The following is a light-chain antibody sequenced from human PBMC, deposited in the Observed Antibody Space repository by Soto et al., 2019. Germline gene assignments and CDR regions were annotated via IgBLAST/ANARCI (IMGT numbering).Light chain of an antibody. CDR2: GAS. CDR3: QQRSSWPIT. Sequence: EIGMTQSPATLSVSPGERATLSCRASQSVSSNLAWYQQKPGQAPRLLIYGASTRATGIPARFRGSGSGTEFTLTISSLQSEDFAVYYCQQRSSWPITFGQGTRLEIK. V-gene: IGKV3-15*01. J-gene: IGKJ5*01. CDR1: QSVSSN.